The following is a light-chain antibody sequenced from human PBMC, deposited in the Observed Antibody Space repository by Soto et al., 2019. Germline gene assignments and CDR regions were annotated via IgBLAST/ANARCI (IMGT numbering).Light chain of an antibody. CDR1: RDVYINA. V-gene: IGKV3-20*01. J-gene: IGKJ3*01. CDR2: GAS. Sequence: VVLTQSPATLSLSPGEPATLSCRASRDVYINALAWYQQKPGRTPTLLIYGASTRATGIPDRFSATGSGTEFSLTISSLEPEDFAVYSCQQYGASPFTFRAGTRVEI. CDR3: QQYGASPFT.